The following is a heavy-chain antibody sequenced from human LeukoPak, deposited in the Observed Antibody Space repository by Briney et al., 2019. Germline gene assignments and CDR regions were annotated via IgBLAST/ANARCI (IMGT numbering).Heavy chain of an antibody. CDR2: ISVTSTYI. V-gene: IGHV3-21*01. CDR3: ASLGYSLDY. J-gene: IGHJ4*02. D-gene: IGHD5-18*01. CDR1: GLNFTSYT. Sequence: GGSLRLSCAAPGLNFTSYTMNWVRQAPGKGLQCVSSISVTSTYIHYADSVKGRFTISRDNAKNSLYLQMNSLRAEDTAVYYCASLGYSLDYWGQGTLVTVSS.